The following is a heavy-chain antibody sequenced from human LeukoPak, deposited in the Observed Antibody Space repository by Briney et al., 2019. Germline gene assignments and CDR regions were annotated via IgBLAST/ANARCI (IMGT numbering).Heavy chain of an antibody. V-gene: IGHV1-18*01. D-gene: IGHD5-18*01. Sequence: ASVKVSCKASGYTFTSYGISWVRQAPGQGLEWMGWISAYNGNTDYAQKFQGRVTMTRNTSISTAYMELSSLRSEDTAVYYCARVVLDTAMVTDYYYYYYMDVWGKGTTVTISS. CDR3: ARVVLDTAMVTDYYYYYYMDV. CDR1: GYTFTSYG. J-gene: IGHJ6*03. CDR2: ISAYNGNT.